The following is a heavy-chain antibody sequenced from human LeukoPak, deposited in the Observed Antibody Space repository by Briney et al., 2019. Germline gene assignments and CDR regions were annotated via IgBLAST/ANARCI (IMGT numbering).Heavy chain of an antibody. CDR1: GFTIENHV. V-gene: IGHV3-23*01. D-gene: IGHD3-10*01. J-gene: IGHJ5*02. Sequence: HPGGSLRLSCEASGFTIENHVMTWVRQAPGKGPEWVASQSGSGHNTYYSESVRGRFAISRDNSKNTVFLQMNSLRVEDTAIYYCATDWTLRGVPTFFDPWGQGTVVSVSS. CDR3: ATDWTLRGVPTFFDP. CDR2: QSGSGHNT.